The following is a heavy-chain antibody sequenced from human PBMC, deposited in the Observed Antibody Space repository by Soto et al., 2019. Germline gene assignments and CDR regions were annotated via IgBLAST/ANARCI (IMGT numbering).Heavy chain of an antibody. V-gene: IGHV4-39*01. J-gene: IGHJ4*02. CDR1: GGSISSSSYY. CDR2: IYYSGST. Sequence: PSETLSLTCTVSGGSISSSSYYWGWIRQPPGKGLEWIGSIYYSGSTYYNPSLKSRVTISVDTSKNQFSLKLSSVTAADTAVYYCARDRDGIDYWGQGTLVTVSS. CDR3: ARDRDGIDY.